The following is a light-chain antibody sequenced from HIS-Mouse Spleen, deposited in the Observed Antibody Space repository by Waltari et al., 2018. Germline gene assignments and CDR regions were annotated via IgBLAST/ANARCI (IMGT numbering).Light chain of an antibody. J-gene: IGLJ2*01. CDR1: SSDVGGDNY. CDR3: SSYAGSNNLGV. CDR2: EAS. V-gene: IGLV2-8*01. Sequence: QSALTQPPSASGSPGQSVTISCTGTSSDVGGDNYFSWYPQHPGKAPKLMIYEASKRPSGVPDRFSGSKSGNTASLTVSGLQAEDEADYYCSSYAGSNNLGVFGGGTKLTVL.